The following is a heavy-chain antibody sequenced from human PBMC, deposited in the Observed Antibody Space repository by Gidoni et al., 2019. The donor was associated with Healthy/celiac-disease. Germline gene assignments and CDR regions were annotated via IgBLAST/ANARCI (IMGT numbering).Heavy chain of an antibody. CDR2: ISSSSSYI. CDR1: GFNFSRYS. J-gene: IGHJ3*02. Sequence: EVQLVESGGGLVKPGGCLRLSCAASGFNFSRYSMNWVRQAPGKGLEWVSSISSSSSYIYYADSVKGRFTISRDNAKNSLYLQMNSLRAEDTAVYYCAREIAAAAGAFDIWGQGTMVTVSS. CDR3: AREIAAAAGAFDI. D-gene: IGHD6-13*01. V-gene: IGHV3-21*01.